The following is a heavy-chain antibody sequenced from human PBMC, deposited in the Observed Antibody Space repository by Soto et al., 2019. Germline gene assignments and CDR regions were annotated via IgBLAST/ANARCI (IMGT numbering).Heavy chain of an antibody. D-gene: IGHD3-3*02. CDR3: AGNGHFRTY. CDR1: GGTFRSYT. J-gene: IGHJ4*02. Sequence: QVRLVQSGSEVKNPGYSVKVSCKASGGTFRSYTITWVRQAPGQGLEWMGGIIPILGIANYAQTLQGRVTMTADNSTSTAYMELSSLRSEDTAVYYCAGNGHFRTYWGQGTLVTVSS. CDR2: IIPILGIA. V-gene: IGHV1-69*02.